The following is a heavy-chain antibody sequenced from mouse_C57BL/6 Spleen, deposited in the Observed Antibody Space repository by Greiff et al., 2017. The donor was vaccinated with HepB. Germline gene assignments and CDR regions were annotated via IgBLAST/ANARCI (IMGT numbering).Heavy chain of an antibody. J-gene: IGHJ1*03. Sequence: QVQLQQPGAELVKPGASVKMSCKASGYTFTSYWITWVKQRPGQGLEWIGDIYPGSGSTNYNEKFKSKATLTVDTSSSTAYMQLSSLTSEDSAVYYCARPYGSSCYHWYFDVWGTGTTVTVSS. D-gene: IGHD1-1*01. V-gene: IGHV1-55*01. CDR3: ARPYGSSCYHWYFDV. CDR1: GYTFTSYW. CDR2: IYPGSGST.